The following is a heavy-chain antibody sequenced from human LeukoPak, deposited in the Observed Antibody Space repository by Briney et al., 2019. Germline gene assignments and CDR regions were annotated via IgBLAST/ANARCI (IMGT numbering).Heavy chain of an antibody. J-gene: IGHJ6*03. V-gene: IGHV3-23*01. CDR1: GFTFSSYG. CDR2: ISGSGGST. CDR3: AKSPRGVYYYYYYMDV. Sequence: GGSLRLSCAASGFTFSSYGMSWVRQAPGKGLEWVSAISGSGGSTYYADSVKGRFTISRDNSKNTLYLQMNSLRAEDTAVYYCAKSPRGVYYYYYYMDVWGKGTTVTISS. D-gene: IGHD2-8*01.